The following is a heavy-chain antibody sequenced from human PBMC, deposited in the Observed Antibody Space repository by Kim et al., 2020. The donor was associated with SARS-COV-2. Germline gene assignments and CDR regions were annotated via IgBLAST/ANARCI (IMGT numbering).Heavy chain of an antibody. J-gene: IGHJ4*02. CDR2: INSDGSST. D-gene: IGHD3-22*01. CDR3: ARGGYYYDSSGYEGVDY. CDR1: GFTFSSYW. V-gene: IGHV3-74*01. Sequence: GGSLRLSCAASGFTFSSYWMHWVRQAPGKGLVWVSRINSDGSSTSYADSVKGRFTISRDNAKNTLYLQMNSLRAEDTAVYYCARGGYYYDSSGYEGVDYWGQGTLVTVSS.